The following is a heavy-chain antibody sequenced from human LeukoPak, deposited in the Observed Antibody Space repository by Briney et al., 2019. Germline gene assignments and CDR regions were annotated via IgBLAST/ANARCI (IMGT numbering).Heavy chain of an antibody. J-gene: IGHJ4*02. Sequence: GASVRVSCKASGYTLTNHYIHWVRQAPGQGREWMGIMNPSGGSTSYPQKFQGRVTMPRDTSTSTVYMELSSLRSEDTAVYYCARGPYSGDWHFDFWGQGTLATVSS. D-gene: IGHD6-19*01. CDR2: MNPSGGST. V-gene: IGHV1-46*01. CDR1: GYTLTNHY. CDR3: ARGPYSGDWHFDF.